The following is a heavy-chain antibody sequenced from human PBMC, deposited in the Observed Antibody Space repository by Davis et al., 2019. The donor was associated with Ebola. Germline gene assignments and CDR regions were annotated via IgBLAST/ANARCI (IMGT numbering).Heavy chain of an antibody. Sequence: SVKVSCKASGYTFTGYYMHWVRQAPGQGLEWMGWINPIFGTANYAQKFQGRVTITADESTSTAYMELSSLRSEDTAVYYCARQDIVVPYYYYYYMDVWGKGTTVTVSS. CDR1: GYTFTGYY. D-gene: IGHD2-15*01. CDR3: ARQDIVVPYYYYYYMDV. J-gene: IGHJ6*03. V-gene: IGHV1-69*13. CDR2: INPIFGTA.